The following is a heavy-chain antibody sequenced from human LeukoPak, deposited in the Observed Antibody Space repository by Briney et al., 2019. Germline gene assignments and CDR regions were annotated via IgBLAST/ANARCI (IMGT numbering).Heavy chain of an antibody. D-gene: IGHD6-13*01. Sequence: SETLSLTCAVSGGSISSSNWWSWVRQPPGKGLEWIGEIYHSGSTNYNPSLKSRVTISVDTSKNQFSLKLSSVTAADTAVYYCASRMDSSSWFTYYYYYMDVWGKGTTVTVSS. CDR3: ASRMDSSSWFTYYYYYMDV. V-gene: IGHV4-4*02. CDR2: IYHSGST. J-gene: IGHJ6*03. CDR1: GGSISSSNW.